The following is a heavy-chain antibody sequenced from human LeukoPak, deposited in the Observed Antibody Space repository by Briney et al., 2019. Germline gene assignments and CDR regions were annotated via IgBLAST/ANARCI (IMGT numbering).Heavy chain of an antibody. CDR1: GGPFSGYY. Sequence: SETLSLTCAVYGGPFSGYYWSWIRQPPGKGLEWIGEINHSGSTNYNPSLKSRVTISVDTSKNQFSLKLSSVTAADTAVYYCASAPGDYYDSPGYFDYWGQGTLVIVSS. D-gene: IGHD3-22*01. V-gene: IGHV4-34*01. J-gene: IGHJ4*02. CDR2: INHSGST. CDR3: ASAPGDYYDSPGYFDY.